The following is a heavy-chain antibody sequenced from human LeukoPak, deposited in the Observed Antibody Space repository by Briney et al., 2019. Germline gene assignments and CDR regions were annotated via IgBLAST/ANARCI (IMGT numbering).Heavy chain of an antibody. CDR1: GFTFSSYS. Sequence: GGSLRLSCAASGFTFSSYSMNWVRQAPGKGLEWVSSISSSSSYIYYADSVKGRFTISRDNAKNSLYLQMNSLRAEDTAVYYCARARLRIFDAFDIWGQGTMVTVSS. CDR3: ARARLRIFDAFDI. CDR2: ISSSSSYI. J-gene: IGHJ3*02. V-gene: IGHV3-21*01.